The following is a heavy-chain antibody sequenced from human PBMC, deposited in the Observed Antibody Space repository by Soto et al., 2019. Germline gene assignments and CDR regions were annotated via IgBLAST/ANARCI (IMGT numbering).Heavy chain of an antibody. J-gene: IGHJ4*02. CDR1: GFTFSAYA. V-gene: IGHV3-30*04. CDR3: AKVPGQNSNGWFYFDN. Sequence: GGSLRLSCAASGFTFSAYAMHWVRQAPGRGLEWVAVISYEGSLKNYADSVKGRFTISRDNSKNTLYLQMNSLRREDTAVYSSAKVPGQNSNGWFYFDNWGQGTRVTVSS. D-gene: IGHD6-19*01. CDR2: ISYEGSLK.